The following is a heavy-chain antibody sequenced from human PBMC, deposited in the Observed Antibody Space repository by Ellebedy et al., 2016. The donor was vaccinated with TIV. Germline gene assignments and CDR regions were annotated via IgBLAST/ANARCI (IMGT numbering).Heavy chain of an antibody. J-gene: IGHJ5*02. Sequence: SVKVSCXASGGTISSYAISWVRQAPGQGLEWMGGIIPIFGTANYAQKFQGRVTITADESTSTAYMELSSLTSEDTAVYYCARDNSDSNRAWWFDPWGQGTLVTVSS. V-gene: IGHV1-69*13. CDR2: IIPIFGTA. D-gene: IGHD6-13*01. CDR1: GGTISSYA. CDR3: ARDNSDSNRAWWFDP.